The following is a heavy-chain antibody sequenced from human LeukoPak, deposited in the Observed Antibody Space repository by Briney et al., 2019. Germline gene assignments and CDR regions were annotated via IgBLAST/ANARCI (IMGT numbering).Heavy chain of an antibody. D-gene: IGHD2-15*01. CDR2: ISSSGTTM. V-gene: IGHV3-11*01. CDR1: GFTFSDYY. J-gene: IGHJ4*02. CDR3: TRAARGCTGGSCYSDY. Sequence: GGSLRLSCAASGFTFSDYYMNWIRQAPGKGLEWVSYISSSGTTMYYADSVKGRFTISRDNAKNSLYLQMNSLRAEDTAVYYCTRAARGCTGGSCYSDYWGQGTLVTVSS.